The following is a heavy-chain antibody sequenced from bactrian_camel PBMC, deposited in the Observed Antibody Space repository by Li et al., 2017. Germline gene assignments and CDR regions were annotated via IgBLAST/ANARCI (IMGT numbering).Heavy chain of an antibody. J-gene: IGHJ6*01. V-gene: IGHV3S55*01. CDR1: TFSINC. D-gene: IGHD6*01. Sequence: HVQLVESGGGSVQAGGSLRPSCAASTFSINCMAWFRQGPGKEREGVAATDGAGTTWHADSMKGRFTISRDNAKNTLYLQMNSLKSEDTALYYCARQCRSCGWSFGYWGQGTQVTVS. CDR2: TDGAGTT. CDR3: ARQCRSCGWSFGY.